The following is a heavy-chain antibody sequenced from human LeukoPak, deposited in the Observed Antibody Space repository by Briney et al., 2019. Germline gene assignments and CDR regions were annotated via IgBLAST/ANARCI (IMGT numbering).Heavy chain of an antibody. V-gene: IGHV3-48*01. CDR3: ARCPIGGPGIVGNWFDS. J-gene: IGHJ5*01. CDR2: ISWTLTTI. Sequence: GGSLRLSCAAAGVTLSQHSVSWVRQAPGKGLEWISYISWTLTTIYYADSVKGRFTISRDNGKNSLYLQMNNLRGEDTAVYYCARCPIGGPGIVGNWFDSWGQGTLVTVSS. CDR1: GVTLSQHS. D-gene: IGHD1-26*01.